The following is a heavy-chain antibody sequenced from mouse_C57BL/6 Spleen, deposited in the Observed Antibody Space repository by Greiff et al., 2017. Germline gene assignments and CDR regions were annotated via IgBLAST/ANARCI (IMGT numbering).Heavy chain of an antibody. J-gene: IGHJ3*01. CDR3: ARSRETGFAY. CDR2: IDPSDSYT. V-gene: IGHV1-69*01. Sequence: QVQLQQPGAELVMPGASVKLSCKASGYTFTSYWMHWVKQRPGQGLEWIGEIDPSDSYTNYNQKFKGKSTLTVDKSSSTAYMHLSSLTSEVSAVYYCARSRETGFAYWGQGTLVTVSA. CDR1: GYTFTSYW.